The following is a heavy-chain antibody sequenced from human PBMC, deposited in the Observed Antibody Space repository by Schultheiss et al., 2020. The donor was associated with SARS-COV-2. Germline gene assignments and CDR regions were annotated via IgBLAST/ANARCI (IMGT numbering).Heavy chain of an antibody. CDR2: IYHSGST. Sequence: SETLSLTCSVSGGSITSSSYYWGWIRQPPGKGLEWIGSIYHSGSTYYNPSLKSRVTISVDTSKNQFSLKLSSVTAADTAVYYCARGIAVAGPRFDYWGQGTLVTVSS. J-gene: IGHJ4*02. CDR3: ARGIAVAGPRFDY. D-gene: IGHD6-19*01. CDR1: GGSITSSSYY. V-gene: IGHV4-39*07.